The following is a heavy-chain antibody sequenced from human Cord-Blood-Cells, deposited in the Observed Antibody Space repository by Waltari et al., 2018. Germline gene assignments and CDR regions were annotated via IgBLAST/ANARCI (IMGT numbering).Heavy chain of an antibody. CDR3: ARLRWFGELLYWYFDL. Sequence: QLQLQESGPGLVKPSETLSLTCTVSGGSISSSSYYWGWIRQPPGKGLEWIGSIYYSGSTYSNPALKSRVTISVDTSKNQFSLKLSSVTAADTAVYYCARLRWFGELLYWYFDLWGRGTLVTVSS. CDR1: GGSISSSSYY. V-gene: IGHV4-39*01. D-gene: IGHD3-10*01. J-gene: IGHJ2*01. CDR2: IYYSGST.